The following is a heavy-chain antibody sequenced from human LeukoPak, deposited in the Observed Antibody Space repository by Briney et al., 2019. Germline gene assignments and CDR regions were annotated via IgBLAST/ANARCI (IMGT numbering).Heavy chain of an antibody. V-gene: IGHV7-4-1*02. CDR3: ARELGYYGTSGYCC. J-gene: IGHJ4*02. CDR1: GYTFTGYY. Sequence: ASVKVSCKASGYTFTGYYMHWVRQAPGQGLEWMGWINTYTGNPTYAQGFTGRFVFSLDTSVSTAYLQISSLEAEDTAVYYCARELGYYGTSGYCCWGQGTLVTVSS. CDR2: INTYTGNP. D-gene: IGHD3-22*01.